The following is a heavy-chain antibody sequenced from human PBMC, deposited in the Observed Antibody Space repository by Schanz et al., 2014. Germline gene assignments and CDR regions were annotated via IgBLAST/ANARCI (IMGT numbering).Heavy chain of an antibody. CDR1: GFTMRNEW. V-gene: IGHV3-7*01. J-gene: IGHJ4*02. D-gene: IGHD1-26*01. Sequence: EVQLVESGGGLVKPGGSLRLSCAASGFTMRNEWMSWVRQAPGKGLEWVGIIKPDGSEKFYVDSVKGRFTISRDNAKNLMYLHLNSLRAEDTAVYYCAREVGGSFGQHYWGQGALVTVSS. CDR3: AREVGGSFGQHY. CDR2: IKPDGSEK.